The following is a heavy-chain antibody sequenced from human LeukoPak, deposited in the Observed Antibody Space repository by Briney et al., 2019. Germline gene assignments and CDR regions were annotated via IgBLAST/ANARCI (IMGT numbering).Heavy chain of an antibody. Sequence: GASVKVSCKASGYTFTSYDINWVRQATGQGLEWMGWMNPNSGNTGHAQKFQGRVTMTRNTSISTAYMELSSLRSEDTAVYYCARGRGYDSSGQYYFDYWGQGTLVTVSS. CDR1: GYTFTSYD. CDR3: ARGRGYDSSGQYYFDY. CDR2: MNPNSGNT. V-gene: IGHV1-8*01. J-gene: IGHJ4*02. D-gene: IGHD3-22*01.